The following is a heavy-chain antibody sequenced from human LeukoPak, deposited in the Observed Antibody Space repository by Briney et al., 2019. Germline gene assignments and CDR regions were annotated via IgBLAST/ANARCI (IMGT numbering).Heavy chain of an antibody. J-gene: IGHJ4*02. CDR1: GFTFSNAW. Sequence: GGTLRLSCAAYGFTFSNAWMSWVRQAQGKGREWVGRIKSKTDGGTTDYAAPVKGRFTISRDDSKNTLYLQMNSLNTEDTAVYYCTTASSVWLDYWGQGTLVTVSS. CDR3: TTASSVWLDY. D-gene: IGHD6-19*01. CDR2: IKSKTDGGTT. V-gene: IGHV3-15*01.